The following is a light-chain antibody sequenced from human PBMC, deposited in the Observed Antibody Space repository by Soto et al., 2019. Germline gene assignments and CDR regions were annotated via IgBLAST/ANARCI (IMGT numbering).Light chain of an antibody. CDR2: GAS. CDR3: QQYHNWPPGLT. CDR1: QSVSGN. J-gene: IGKJ4*01. V-gene: IGKV3-15*01. Sequence: EVVMTQSPATLSVSPGERATLSCTASQSVSGNLAWYQQKPGQAPRLLIHGASTRATDIPARFSGSGSGTEFTLTITSLQSEDFAVYYCQQYHNWPPGLTFGGGTKVDIK.